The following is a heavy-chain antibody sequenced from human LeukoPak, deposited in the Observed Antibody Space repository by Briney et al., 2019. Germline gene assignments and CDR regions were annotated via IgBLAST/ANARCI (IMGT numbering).Heavy chain of an antibody. CDR3: ARGRTIAVAGNPSSGFWFDP. Sequence: PSETLSLTCAVYGGSFSGYYWSWIRQPPGKGLEWIGEINHSGSTNHNPSLKSRVTISVDTSKNQFSLKLSSVTAADTAVYYCARGRTIAVAGNPSSGFWFDPWGQGTLVTVSS. V-gene: IGHV4-34*01. CDR2: INHSGST. J-gene: IGHJ5*02. CDR1: GGSFSGYY. D-gene: IGHD6-19*01.